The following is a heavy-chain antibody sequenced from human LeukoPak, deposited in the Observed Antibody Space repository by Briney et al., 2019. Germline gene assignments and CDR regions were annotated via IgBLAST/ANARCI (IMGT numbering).Heavy chain of an antibody. Sequence: SETLSLTCTVSGGSISSYYWSWIRQPPGKGLEWIGYIYYSGSTSYNPSLKSRVTISVDMSKNQFSLKLSSVTAADTAVYYCAREAGTGYFQHWGQGTLVTVSS. CDR2: IYYSGST. D-gene: IGHD6-13*01. V-gene: IGHV4-59*01. CDR1: GGSISSYY. J-gene: IGHJ1*01. CDR3: AREAGTGYFQH.